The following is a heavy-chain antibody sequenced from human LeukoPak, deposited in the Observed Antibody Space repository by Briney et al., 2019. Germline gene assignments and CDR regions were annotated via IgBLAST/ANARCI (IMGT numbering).Heavy chain of an antibody. J-gene: IGHJ4*02. CDR1: GASFSTNY. D-gene: IGHD3-10*01. Sequence: SETLSLTCAVYGASFSTNYWIWIRQPPGKGLEWIGEINHSGTITYKPSLKSRLTISADTSKNHFSLKLSSATAADTAVYYCARYCGSENYCISYWGQGTLVTVSS. CDR3: ARYCGSENYCISY. CDR2: INHSGTI. V-gene: IGHV4-34*01.